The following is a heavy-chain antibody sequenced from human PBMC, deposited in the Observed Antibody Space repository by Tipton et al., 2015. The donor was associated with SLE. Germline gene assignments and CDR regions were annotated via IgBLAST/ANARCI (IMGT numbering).Heavy chain of an antibody. Sequence: GSLRLSCAASGFTFSSYAMSWVRQAPGKGLEWASVIYSGGSTYYADSVKGRFTISRDNSKNTLYLQMNSLRAEDTAVYYCASPPATIFGVVTLTWGQGTLVAVSS. CDR2: IYSGGST. CDR3: ASPPATIFGVVTLT. D-gene: IGHD3-3*01. V-gene: IGHV3-23*03. CDR1: GFTFSSYA. J-gene: IGHJ1*01.